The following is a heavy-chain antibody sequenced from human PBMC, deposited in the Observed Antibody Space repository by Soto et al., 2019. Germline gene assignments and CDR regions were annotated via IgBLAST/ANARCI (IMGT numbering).Heavy chain of an antibody. V-gene: IGHV1-46*01. CDR3: VGGYSYGGLDS. J-gene: IGHJ5*01. Sequence: GASVKVSCKASGYKFTTYFIHWVRQAPGQGLEWMGMIHPSGDTGYAQKFRGRVTMTIDTSTTTAYMELRNLTSEDTAVYFSVGGYSYGGLDSWGQGTLVTVSS. CDR1: GYKFTTYF. CDR2: IHPSGDT. D-gene: IGHD5-18*01.